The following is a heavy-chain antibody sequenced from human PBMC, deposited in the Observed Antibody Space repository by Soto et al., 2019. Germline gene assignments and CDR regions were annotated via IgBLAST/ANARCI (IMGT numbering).Heavy chain of an antibody. J-gene: IGHJ5*02. V-gene: IGHV1-18*01. CDR2: ISAYNGNT. Sequence: ASVKVSCKASGYTFTSYGISWVRQAPGQGLVWMGWISAYNGNTNYAQKLQGRVTMTTDTSTSTAYMELRSLRSDDTAVYYCARDPKGQPITIFGVVIPGWFDPWGQGTLVTVSS. D-gene: IGHD3-3*01. CDR3: ARDPKGQPITIFGVVIPGWFDP. CDR1: GYTFTSYG.